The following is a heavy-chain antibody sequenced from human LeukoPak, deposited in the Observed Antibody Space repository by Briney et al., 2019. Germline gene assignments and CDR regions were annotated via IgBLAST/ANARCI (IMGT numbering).Heavy chain of an antibody. Sequence: GGSLRLSCAASGFTFSSYWMHWVRQAPGKGLVWVSRINSDGSSTSYADSVKGRFTISRDNSKNTLYLQMNSLRAEDTAVYYCAKDESSGLPDYYYYMDVWGKGTTVTVSS. CDR1: GFTFSSYW. CDR2: INSDGSST. V-gene: IGHV3-74*01. CDR3: AKDESSGLPDYYYYMDV. J-gene: IGHJ6*03. D-gene: IGHD6-19*01.